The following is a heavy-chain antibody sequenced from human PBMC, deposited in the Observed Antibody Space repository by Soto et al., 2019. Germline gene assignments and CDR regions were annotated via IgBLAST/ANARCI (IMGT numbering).Heavy chain of an antibody. V-gene: IGHV1-2*02. Sequence: QVQLVQSGAEVKKPGASVKVSCKASGYSFTGHYMHWVRQAPGQGLEWLGWIDPDSGGTNYEQKFQGRVTMTRDTSISTAYMELSRLRSDDTAVYYCAIVAVPGRAFDIWGQVTMVTVSS. J-gene: IGHJ3*02. CDR2: IDPDSGGT. D-gene: IGHD6-19*01. CDR1: GYSFTGHY. CDR3: AIVAVPGRAFDI.